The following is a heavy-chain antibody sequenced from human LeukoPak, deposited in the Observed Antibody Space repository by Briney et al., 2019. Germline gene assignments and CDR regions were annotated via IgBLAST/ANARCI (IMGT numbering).Heavy chain of an antibody. D-gene: IGHD3-22*01. CDR3: AAWTGYDSSGYFYV. Sequence: GGSLRLSCVASGFTLSNHGMDWVRPAPDKGREWVALISYDGSIKYYADSVKGRFTISRDNSKNPLYLQMNSLRAEDTAVYYCAAWTGYDSSGYFYVWGQGTLVPVSS. CDR1: GFTLSNHG. V-gene: IGHV3-30*03. CDR2: ISYDGSIK. J-gene: IGHJ4*02.